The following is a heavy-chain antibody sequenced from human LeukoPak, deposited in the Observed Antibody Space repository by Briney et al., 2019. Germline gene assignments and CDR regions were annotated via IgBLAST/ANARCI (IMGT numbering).Heavy chain of an antibody. CDR1: GFTVSSTY. D-gene: IGHD6-19*01. CDR2: ITGSGRST. CDR3: AKAARSSVAGLFFDL. V-gene: IGHV3-23*01. J-gene: IGHJ2*01. Sequence: GGSLRLSCAASGFTVSSTYMSWVRQAPGKGLEWVSGITGSGRSTYYADSVKGRFTISRDNSKNTLYLQMNNLRAEDTAVYYCAKAARSSVAGLFFDLWGRGTLVTVSS.